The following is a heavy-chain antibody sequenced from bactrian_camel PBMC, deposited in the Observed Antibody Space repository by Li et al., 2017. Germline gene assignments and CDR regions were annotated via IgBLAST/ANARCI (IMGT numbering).Heavy chain of an antibody. V-gene: IGHV3S55*01. CDR2: IDTSDFA. D-gene: IGHD1*01. CDR1: GATTGRRC. J-gene: IGHJ4*01. Sequence: HVQLVESGGGSVRTGSSLRLSCVVSGATTGRRCMAWFRQAPGKDREEIASIDTSDFAAYADSVKGRFTISHDNAKNSVDLQMNSLKPDDTAVYYCAATGQMLSVAGCRTQGTQVTVS.